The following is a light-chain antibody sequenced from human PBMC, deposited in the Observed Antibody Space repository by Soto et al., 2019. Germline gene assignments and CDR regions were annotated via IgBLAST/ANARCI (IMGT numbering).Light chain of an antibody. J-gene: IGLJ2*01. Sequence: QSVLTQPPSTSGTPGQRVTISCSGSSPNIGDYTVNWYQHLPGTAPKLLMYSNDQRPSGVPDRFSGSKSGTSASLAICGLQSEDEADYYCAAWDDSLNGVVFGGGTKLTVL. CDR2: SND. CDR3: AAWDDSLNGVV. V-gene: IGLV1-44*01. CDR1: SPNIGDYT.